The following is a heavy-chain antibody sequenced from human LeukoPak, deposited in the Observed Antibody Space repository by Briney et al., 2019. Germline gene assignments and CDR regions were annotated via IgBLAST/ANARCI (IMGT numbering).Heavy chain of an antibody. J-gene: IGHJ3*02. V-gene: IGHV3-23*01. D-gene: IGHD6-13*01. Sequence: GGSLRLSCAASGFTFSSYSMSWVRQAPGEVLEWVSAISGSGGSEYYDDSAMDRFNISRDNSKTKLYLKMTSLRAEDTAVYYCAIPGIAAAGYSGAAFDIWGQGTMVTVSS. CDR1: GFTFSSYS. CDR3: AIPGIAAAGYSGAAFDI. CDR2: ISGSGGSE.